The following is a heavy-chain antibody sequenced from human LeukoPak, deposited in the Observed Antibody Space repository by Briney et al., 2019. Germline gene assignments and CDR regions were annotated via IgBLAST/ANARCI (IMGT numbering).Heavy chain of an antibody. V-gene: IGHV3-30-3*01. D-gene: IGHD6-13*01. CDR1: GFAFSSYA. J-gene: IGHJ4*02. Sequence: GGSLRLSCAASGFAFSSYAMHWVRQGPGKGLEWVALVSYDGGSKYYADSVKGRITISRDNSKNTLHLQMNSLRTEDTAVYYCARVKGGIAAAENYFDYWGQGTLVTVSS. CDR3: ARVKGGIAAAENYFDY. CDR2: VSYDGGSK.